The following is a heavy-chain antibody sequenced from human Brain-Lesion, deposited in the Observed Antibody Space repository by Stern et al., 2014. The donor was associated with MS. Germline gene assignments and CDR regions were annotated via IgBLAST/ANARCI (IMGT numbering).Heavy chain of an antibody. CDR2: ITPFTGNT. CDR3: AEGGSYGFVY. J-gene: IGHJ4*02. CDR1: GNTFTNRY. V-gene: IGHV1-45*02. Sequence: VQLLESGAEVKKPGSSVKVSCQASGNTFTNRYLHWVRQAPGQALEWMGWITPFTGNTNYAQNFQDRVTITMDRSMSTAYMDLSSLRSDDTAIYFCAEGGSYGFVYWGQGTLVTVSS. D-gene: IGHD4-17*01.